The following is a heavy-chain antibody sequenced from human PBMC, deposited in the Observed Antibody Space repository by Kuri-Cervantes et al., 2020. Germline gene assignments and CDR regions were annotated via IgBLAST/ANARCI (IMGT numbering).Heavy chain of an antibody. D-gene: IGHD4-11*01. CDR3: ARLYSLGNAFDI. V-gene: IGHV5-51*01. Sequence: GGSLRLSCKGSGYRFTSYWIGWVRQMPGKGLEWMGIIYPGDSDTRYTPSFQGQVTISADKSISTAYLQWSSLKASDTAMYYCARLYSLGNAFDIWGQGTMVTVSS. CDR1: GYRFTSYW. J-gene: IGHJ3*02. CDR2: IYPGDSDT.